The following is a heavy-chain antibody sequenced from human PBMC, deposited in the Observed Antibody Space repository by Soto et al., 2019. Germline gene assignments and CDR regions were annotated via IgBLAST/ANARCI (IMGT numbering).Heavy chain of an antibody. V-gene: IGHV4-59*01. CDR3: TRGTTGTTYDY. J-gene: IGHJ4*02. D-gene: IGHD1-1*01. CDR1: GGSISSYY. CDR2: IYYSGST. Sequence: SETLSLTCTVSGGSISSYYWSWIRQPPGKGLEWIGYIYYSGSTNYNPSLKSRVTISVDTSKNQFSLKLSSVTAADTAVYYCTRGTTGTTYDYWGQGTLVTVS.